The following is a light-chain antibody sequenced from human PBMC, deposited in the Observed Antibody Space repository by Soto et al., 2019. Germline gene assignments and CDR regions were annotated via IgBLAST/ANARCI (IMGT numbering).Light chain of an antibody. CDR3: QQYYSTPRT. CDR2: WAS. V-gene: IGKV4-1*01. Sequence: DLVLTQSPDSLAVSLGERATINCKSSQSVIHTSNNKSYLAWYQQKAGQPPELLLYWASARDSGVPDRFSGSGSGTDFTLTISSLQAEDVAVYYCQQYYSTPRTFGQGTKVDI. CDR1: QSVIHTSNNKSY. J-gene: IGKJ2*01.